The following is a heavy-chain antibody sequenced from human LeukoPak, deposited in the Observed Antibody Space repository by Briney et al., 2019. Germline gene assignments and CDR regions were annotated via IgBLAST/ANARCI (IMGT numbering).Heavy chain of an antibody. J-gene: IGHJ5*02. CDR1: GGTFSSYA. D-gene: IGHD3-9*01. CDR2: IIPIFGTA. Sequence: SVKVSCKASGGTFSSYAISWVRQAPGQGLEWMGGIIPIFGTANYAQKFQGRVTITADESTSTAYMELSSLRSEDTAVYYCARDESVDYDILTGYYTWFDPWGQGTLVTVSS. V-gene: IGHV1-69*13. CDR3: ARDESVDYDILTGYYTWFDP.